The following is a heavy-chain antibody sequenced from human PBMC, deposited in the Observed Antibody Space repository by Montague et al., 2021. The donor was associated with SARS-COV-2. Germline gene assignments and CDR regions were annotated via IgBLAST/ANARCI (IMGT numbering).Heavy chain of an antibody. CDR2: IYDSGST. Sequence: SETLSLTCIVSGSSVRSYYWSWIRQPPGKGLERIGYIYDSGSTNYNPSLNSRVTISVDTSTNQFTLKLSSVTAAATAVYYCARETTVTTLGGPYYIDSWGQGTLVTVSA. V-gene: IGHV4-59*02. D-gene: IGHD4-17*01. CDR3: ARETTVTTLGGPYYIDS. CDR1: GSSVRSYY. J-gene: IGHJ4*02.